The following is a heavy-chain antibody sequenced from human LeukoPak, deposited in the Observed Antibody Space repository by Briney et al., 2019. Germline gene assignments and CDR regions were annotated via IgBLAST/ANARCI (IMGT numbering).Heavy chain of an antibody. V-gene: IGHV4-4*07. CDR3: AREDHISWRSLDY. Sequence: SETLSLTCSVSGGSISNYYWSWIRQPAGKGLEGIGHIHTSENTNYNPSLKSRVTMSVDPSKNQFSLKLSSVTAADTAVYYCAREDHISWRSLDYWAQGTLVTVSS. CDR1: GGSISNYY. J-gene: IGHJ4*02. CDR2: IHTSENT. D-gene: IGHD3-3*01.